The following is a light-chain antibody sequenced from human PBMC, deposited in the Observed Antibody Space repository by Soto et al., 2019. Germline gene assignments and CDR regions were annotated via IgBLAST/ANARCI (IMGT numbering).Light chain of an antibody. Sequence: DAQITQSPSSLSASVGDSFTITCRASQSLGTSLDWYQHKPGKAPKLLIYAASSLQSGVPSRFSGSGSGTDFTLTISSLQPEDVANYDCQESHRTFGKGTKLEIK. CDR1: QSLGTS. CDR3: QESHRT. CDR2: AAS. V-gene: IGKV1-39*01. J-gene: IGKJ2*01.